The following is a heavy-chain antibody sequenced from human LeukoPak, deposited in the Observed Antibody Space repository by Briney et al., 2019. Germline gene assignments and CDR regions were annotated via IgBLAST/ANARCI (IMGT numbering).Heavy chain of an antibody. J-gene: IGHJ5*01. CDR1: AGSFISSSHH. CDR3: VRHDGRGGATMGAFDS. D-gene: IGHD5-12*01. V-gene: IGHV4-39*01. CDR2: VYYGRTT. Sequence: SETLSLTCTVSAGSFISSSHHWGWIRQSPGKGLEWIGTVYYGRTTYYNPSLDGRVTISLDTSANHFSLQLNSVTAADTAVYYCVRHDGRGGATMGAFDSWGQGSLVTVSS.